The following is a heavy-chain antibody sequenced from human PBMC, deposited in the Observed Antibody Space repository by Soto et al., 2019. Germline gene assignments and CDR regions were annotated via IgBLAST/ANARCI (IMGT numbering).Heavy chain of an antibody. D-gene: IGHD6-13*01. CDR1: GFTFSSYA. CDR3: ARVMVRSSSWQFDY. J-gene: IGHJ4*02. Sequence: QVQLVESGGGVVQPGRSLRLSCAASGFTFSSYAMHWVRQAPGKGLEWVAVISYDGNNKYYADSVKGRFTISRDNSKNTLYLQMNSLRAEDTAVYYCARVMVRSSSWQFDYWGQGTLVTVSS. CDR2: ISYDGNNK. V-gene: IGHV3-30-3*01.